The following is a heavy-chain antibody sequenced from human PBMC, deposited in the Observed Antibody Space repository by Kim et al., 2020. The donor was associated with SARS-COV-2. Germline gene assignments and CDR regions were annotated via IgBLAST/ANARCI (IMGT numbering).Heavy chain of an antibody. V-gene: IGHV3-7*01. CDR3: ARGPYTIIFL. Sequence: GGSLRLSCAASGFSLSTYWMSWVRQAPGKGLEWVANINQDGSEKYYVDSVRGRFTISRDNAKNSLYLQMNSLRAEDTAVYYCARGPYTIIFLGGQGTQVT. D-gene: IGHD3-3*02. CDR1: GFSLSTYW. CDR2: INQDGSEK. J-gene: IGHJ4*02.